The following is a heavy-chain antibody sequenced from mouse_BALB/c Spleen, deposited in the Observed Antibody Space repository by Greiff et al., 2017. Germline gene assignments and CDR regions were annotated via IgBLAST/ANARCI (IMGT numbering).Heavy chain of an antibody. J-gene: IGHJ4*01. Sequence: EVHLVESGPSLVKPSQTLSLTCSVTGDSITSGYWNWIRKFPGNKLEYMGYISYSGSTYYNPSLKSRISITRDTSKNQYYLQLNSVTTEDTATYYCARWLLRYYYAMDYWGQGTSVTVSS. CDR2: ISYSGST. D-gene: IGHD1-1*01. CDR3: ARWLLRYYYAMDY. V-gene: IGHV3-8*02. CDR1: GDSITSGY.